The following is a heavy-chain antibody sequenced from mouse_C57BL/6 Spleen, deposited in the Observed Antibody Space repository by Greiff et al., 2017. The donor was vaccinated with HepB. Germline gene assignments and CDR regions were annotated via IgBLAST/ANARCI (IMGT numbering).Heavy chain of an antibody. V-gene: IGHV1-67*01. D-gene: IGHD2-2*01. CDR3: ARRGSTMVTTPYWYFDV. CDR1: GYTFTDYA. Sequence: QVQLQQSGPELVRPGVSVKISCKGSGYTFTDYAMHWVKQSHAKSLEWIGVISTYYGDASYNQKFKDKATMTVDKSSSTAYMELARLTSEDSAVYYCARRGSTMVTTPYWYFDVWGTGTTVTVSS. J-gene: IGHJ1*03. CDR2: ISTYYGDA.